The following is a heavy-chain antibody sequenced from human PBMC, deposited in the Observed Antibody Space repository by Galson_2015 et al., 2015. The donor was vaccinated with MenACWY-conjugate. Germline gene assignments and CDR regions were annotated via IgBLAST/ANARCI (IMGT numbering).Heavy chain of an antibody. Sequence: ETLSLTCTVSGGSISSHYWSWFRQPPGKGLEWIAYIRDTGSLKDNPSLKSRVTISVDTSKNQFSLKLSSVTAADTAVYYCARGDHRYCSRTNCPFDNWGRGTLVTVSS. V-gene: IGHV4-59*11. J-gene: IGHJ4*02. CDR1: GGSISSHY. CDR3: ARGDHRYCSRTNCPFDN. CDR2: IRDTGSL. D-gene: IGHD2-2*01.